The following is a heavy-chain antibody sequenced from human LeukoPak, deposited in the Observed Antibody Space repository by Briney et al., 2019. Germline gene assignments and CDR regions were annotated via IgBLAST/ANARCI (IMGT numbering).Heavy chain of an antibody. V-gene: IGHV4-59*08. CDR1: GGSMGSYY. CDR3: ARTITPKGDAFDI. D-gene: IGHD5-12*01. CDR2: IYYSGST. J-gene: IGHJ3*02. Sequence: SETLSLTCAVSGGSMGSYYWSWIRQPPGKGLEWIGYIYYSGSTNYNPSLKSRVTISVDTSKNQFSLKLSSVTAADTAVYYCARTITPKGDAFDIWGQGTMVTVSS.